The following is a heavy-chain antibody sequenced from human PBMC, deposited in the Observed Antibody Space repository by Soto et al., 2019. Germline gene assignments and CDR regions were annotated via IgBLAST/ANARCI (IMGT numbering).Heavy chain of an antibody. V-gene: IGHV4-34*01. CDR2: INHSGST. CDR1: GGSFSGYY. CDR3: ARLNRYYYYYYGMDV. Sequence: QVQLQQWGAGLLKPSETLSLTCAVYGGSFSGYYWSWIRQPPGKGLEWIGEINHSGSTNYNPSLKSRVTISVDPSKNQFSLKLSSVTAADTAVYYCARLNRYYYYYYGMDVWGQGTTVTVSS. J-gene: IGHJ6*02.